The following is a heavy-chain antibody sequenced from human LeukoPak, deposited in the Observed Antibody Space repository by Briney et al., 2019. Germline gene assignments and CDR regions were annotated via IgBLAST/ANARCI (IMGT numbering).Heavy chain of an antibody. V-gene: IGHV1-8*01. D-gene: IGHD5-12*01. CDR2: MNPNSGNT. CDR1: GYTFTSYD. CDR3: ARTDIVATTDFDY. J-gene: IGHJ4*02. Sequence: ASLKVSCKASGYTFTSYDINWVRQATGQGLEWMGWMNPNSGNTGYAQKFQGRVTMTRNTSISTAYMELSSLRSEDTAVYYCARTDIVATTDFDYWGQGTLVTVSS.